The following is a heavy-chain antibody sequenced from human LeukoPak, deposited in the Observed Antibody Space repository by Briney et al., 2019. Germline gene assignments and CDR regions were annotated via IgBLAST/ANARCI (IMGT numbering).Heavy chain of an antibody. D-gene: IGHD6-13*01. CDR3: ARESSLAAAGTTLYYFDS. CDR1: GYTFSSYG. Sequence: ASVKVSCKTSGYTFSSYGFSWVRQAPGQGLEWMGWISTYNGNTNYAQRLQGRVTMTTDTSTSTAYTELRSLSSDDTAVYYCARESSLAAAGTTLYYFDSWGQGTLVAVSS. J-gene: IGHJ4*02. CDR2: ISTYNGNT. V-gene: IGHV1-18*01.